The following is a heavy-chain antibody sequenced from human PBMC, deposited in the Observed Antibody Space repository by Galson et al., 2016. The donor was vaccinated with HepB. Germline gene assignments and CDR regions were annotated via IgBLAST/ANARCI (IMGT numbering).Heavy chain of an antibody. V-gene: IGHV3-33*01. Sequence: SLRLSCAASGFTFSSYGMHWVRQAPGKGLEWVAIIWYDGSDKYYADSVKGRFAISGDNSKNTLYLQMSSLRAEDTAVYYCARDPQYQLTNYYYYGMDVWGQGTTVTV. CDR1: GFTFSSYG. CDR2: IWYDGSDK. J-gene: IGHJ6*02. CDR3: ARDPQYQLTNYYYYGMDV. D-gene: IGHD2-2*01.